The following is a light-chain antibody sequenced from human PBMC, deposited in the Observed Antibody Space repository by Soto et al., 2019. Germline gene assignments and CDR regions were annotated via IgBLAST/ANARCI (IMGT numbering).Light chain of an antibody. V-gene: IGLV1-47*01. J-gene: IGLJ1*01. CDR2: RNN. Sequence: QSVLTQPPSASGTPGQRVTISCSGSGSNIGSNYVYWYQQLPGTAPKLLIYRNNQRPSGVPDRFSGSKSGTSASLAISGLRSEDEADYYCAAWDDSLSGLYVFGTGTKVTVL. CDR3: AAWDDSLSGLYV. CDR1: GSNIGSNY.